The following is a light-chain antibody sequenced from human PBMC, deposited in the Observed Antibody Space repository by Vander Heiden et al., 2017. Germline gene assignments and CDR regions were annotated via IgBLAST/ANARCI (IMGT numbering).Light chain of an antibody. V-gene: IGKV1-39*01. Sequence: DLHMTPSPSSLSASLGDRVPIPCRASQSISNYLNWYQQKPGKAPKLLIYAASSLQSGVPSRFSGSGSGTDFTLTISSLQPEDVATYYCQQGYSTPLTFGGGTKVEIK. CDR1: QSISNY. CDR3: QQGYSTPLT. CDR2: AAS. J-gene: IGKJ4*01.